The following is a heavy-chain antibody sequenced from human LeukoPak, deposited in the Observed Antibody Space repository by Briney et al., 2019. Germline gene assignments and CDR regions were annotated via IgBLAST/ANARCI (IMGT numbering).Heavy chain of an antibody. V-gene: IGHV4-59*01. CDR1: GGSISSYF. J-gene: IGHJ3*02. D-gene: IGHD5-18*01. CDR2: IYYSGST. CDR3: ARDRNKYSYGSFDI. Sequence: SHTLSLTCTVSGGSISSYFWSWIRQPPGKGLEWIGYIYYSGSTNYNPSLKSRVTISVDTSKNQFSLKLSSVTAADTAVYYCARDRNKYSYGSFDIWGQGTMVTVSS.